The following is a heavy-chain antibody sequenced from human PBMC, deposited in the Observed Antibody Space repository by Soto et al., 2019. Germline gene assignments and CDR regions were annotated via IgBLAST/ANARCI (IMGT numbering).Heavy chain of an antibody. CDR1: GFPFSRYD. Sequence: QVHLVESGGGVVHPGRSLRLSCAASGFPFSRYDMHWVRQAPGKGLEWVAVLWFDGSNEYYADSVQGGFTISRDNSKNTLYLQMDSLRAEDTAVYYCAKVLYASESFDSEEAPYGMDVWGQGTTVTVSS. CDR2: LWFDGSNE. CDR3: AKVLYASESFDSEEAPYGMDV. J-gene: IGHJ6*02. D-gene: IGHD3-10*01. V-gene: IGHV3-33*06.